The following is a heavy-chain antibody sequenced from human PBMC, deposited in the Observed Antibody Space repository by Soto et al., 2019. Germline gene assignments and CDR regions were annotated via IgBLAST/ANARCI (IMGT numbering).Heavy chain of an antibody. D-gene: IGHD3-9*01. CDR1: GFTFSRYS. V-gene: IGHV3-21*01. CDR2: ISGSSSYI. CDR3: SRSYDILTGYSGFDY. J-gene: IGHJ4*02. Sequence: EVQLVESGGGLVKPGGSLRLSCAASGFTFSRYSMNWVRQAPGKGLEWVSSISGSSSYIYYADSVKGRFTISRDNANNSLYLQMNSLIAEDTAVYYCSRSYDILTGYSGFDYWGQGTLVTVSS.